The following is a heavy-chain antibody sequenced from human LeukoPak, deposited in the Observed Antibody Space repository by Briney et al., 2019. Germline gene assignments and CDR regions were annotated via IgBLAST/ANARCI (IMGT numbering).Heavy chain of an antibody. CDR1: GFDLSSYE. CDR3: ARGDPHADL. Sequence: GGSLRLSRAASGFDLSSYEMNWVRQAPGKGLEWIADITISGHTKNYADSVKGRFTISRDNARTSLYLQMNSLRVEDTGVYYCARGDPHADLWGQGTLVTVSS. V-gene: IGHV3-48*03. CDR2: ITISGHTK. J-gene: IGHJ5*02.